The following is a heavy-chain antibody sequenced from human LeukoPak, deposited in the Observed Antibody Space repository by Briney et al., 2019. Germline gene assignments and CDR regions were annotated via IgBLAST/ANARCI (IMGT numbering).Heavy chain of an antibody. CDR3: AREEVAGFFTDP. V-gene: IGHV3-48*03. Sequence: GGSLRLSCAASGFTFSSYEMNWVRQAPGKGLEWVSYISSSGSTIYYADSAKGRFTISRDNAKNSLYLQMNSLRAEDTAVYYCAREEVAGFFTDPWGQGTLVTVSS. CDR2: ISSSGSTI. D-gene: IGHD6-19*01. J-gene: IGHJ5*02. CDR1: GFTFSSYE.